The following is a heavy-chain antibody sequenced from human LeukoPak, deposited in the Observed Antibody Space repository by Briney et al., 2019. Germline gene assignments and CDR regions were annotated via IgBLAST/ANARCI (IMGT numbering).Heavy chain of an antibody. CDR1: GYTFTGYY. V-gene: IGHV1-2*02. D-gene: IGHD3-10*01. J-gene: IGHJ6*03. CDR3: ARSYYYGSGSYYLSYYYYYYMDV. CDR2: INPNSGGT. Sequence: GASVKVSCKASGYTFTGYYMHWVRQAPGQGLEWMGWINPNSGGTNYAQKFQGRVTMTRDTSISTAYMELSRLRSDDTAVYYCARSYYYGSGSYYLSYYYYYYMDVWGKGTTVTISS.